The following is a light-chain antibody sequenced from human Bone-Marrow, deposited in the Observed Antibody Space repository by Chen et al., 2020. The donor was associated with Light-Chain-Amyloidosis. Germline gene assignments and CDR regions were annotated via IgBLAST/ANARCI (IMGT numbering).Light chain of an antibody. V-gene: IGLV4-69*01. CDR2: VNQDGTN. Sequence: QLVLTQSPSASASLGASVKLTCILSSGHRTYPVAWHQRQPGKGPRYLMLVNQDGTNTKGHVIPDRFSGSSSGAERYLTIASLRSEDEADYYCQTWGSGVHVLFGGGTRLSVL. J-gene: IGLJ2*01. CDR3: QTWGSGVHVL. CDR1: SGHRTYP.